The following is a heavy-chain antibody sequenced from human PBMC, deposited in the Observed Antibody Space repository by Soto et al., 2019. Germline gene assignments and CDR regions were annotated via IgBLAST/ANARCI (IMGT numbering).Heavy chain of an antibody. V-gene: IGHV3-23*01. CDR1: GFSFSNYA. Sequence: EVQLLESGGGLVQPGGSLRLSCAASGFSFSNYAMSWVRQAPGKGLEWVSSISGSGVSTYYADSVKGRFTFSRDNSKNTLYVQMNSLGAEDTAVYYCAKRGRGAVAFDYWGQGTLVTVSS. CDR2: ISGSGVST. J-gene: IGHJ4*02. D-gene: IGHD6-19*01. CDR3: AKRGRGAVAFDY.